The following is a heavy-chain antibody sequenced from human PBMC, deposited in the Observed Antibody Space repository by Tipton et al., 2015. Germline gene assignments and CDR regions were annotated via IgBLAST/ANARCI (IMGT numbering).Heavy chain of an antibody. CDR1: GDSISTSTYY. D-gene: IGHD5-18*01. Sequence: TLSLTCTVSGDSISTSTYYWSWIRQHPGKGLEWIGYIYHGGSTYYIPSLKSRLTISVDTSKNQFSLKLTSVTAADTAVYYCARGLYNYGPYYGLDVWGQGTTVTVSS. J-gene: IGHJ6*02. CDR2: IYHGGST. CDR3: ARGLYNYGPYYGLDV. V-gene: IGHV4-31*03.